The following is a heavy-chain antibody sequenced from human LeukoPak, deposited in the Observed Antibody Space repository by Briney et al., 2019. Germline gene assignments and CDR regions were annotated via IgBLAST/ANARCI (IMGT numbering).Heavy chain of an antibody. J-gene: IGHJ4*02. D-gene: IGHD1-26*01. Sequence: ASVRVSCKASGYTFTGYDINWVRQATGQGLEWMGWMNPNTGDTGYAQKFQGRVTMTRNSSIDTAYMELSGLKSEDTAVYYCTRGSLSGSSRDYWGQGTLLTVSS. CDR2: MNPNTGDT. CDR3: TRGSLSGSSRDY. CDR1: GYTFTGYD. V-gene: IGHV1-8*01.